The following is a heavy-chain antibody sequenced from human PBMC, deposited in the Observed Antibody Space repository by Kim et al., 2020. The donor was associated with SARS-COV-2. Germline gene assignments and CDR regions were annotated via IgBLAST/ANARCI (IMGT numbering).Heavy chain of an antibody. D-gene: IGHD3-3*01. J-gene: IGHJ4*02. CDR3: ARQTSLYDFDY. CDR2: ST. Sequence: STNYNPSLESRLSSSLDTSKQQFSLRLTSVTASDTAVYFCARQTSLYDFDYWGQGTLVTVS. V-gene: IGHV4-59*08.